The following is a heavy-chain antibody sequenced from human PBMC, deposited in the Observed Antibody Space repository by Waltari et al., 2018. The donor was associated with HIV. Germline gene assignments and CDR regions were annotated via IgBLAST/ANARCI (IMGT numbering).Heavy chain of an antibody. V-gene: IGHV4-38-2*01. Sequence: QVQLQESGPGLVKPSETLSLTCAVSGYSISSGYYWGWIRQPPGKGLGWIGSIYHSGSTYYNPSLKSRVTISVDTSKNQFSLKLSSVTAADTAVYYCASAFIEYFDYWGQGTLVTVSS. CDR1: GYSISSGYY. D-gene: IGHD3-16*02. CDR2: IYHSGST. J-gene: IGHJ4*02. CDR3: ASAFIEYFDY.